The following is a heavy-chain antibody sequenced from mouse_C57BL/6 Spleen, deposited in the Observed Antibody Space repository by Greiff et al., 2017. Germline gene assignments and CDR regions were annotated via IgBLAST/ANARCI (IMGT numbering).Heavy chain of an antibody. D-gene: IGHD1-1*01. CDR2: IDPNSGGT. CDR1: GYTFTSYW. J-gene: IGHJ4*01. Sequence: VQLQQPGAELVKPGASVKLSCKASGYTFTSYWMHWVKQRPGRGLEWIGRIDPNSGGTKYNEKFKSKATLTVDKPSSTAYMHLSSLTSEDSAVYYCARSLYYYGSSPYYYAMDYWGQGTSATVSS. V-gene: IGHV1-72*01. CDR3: ARSLYYYGSSPYYYAMDY.